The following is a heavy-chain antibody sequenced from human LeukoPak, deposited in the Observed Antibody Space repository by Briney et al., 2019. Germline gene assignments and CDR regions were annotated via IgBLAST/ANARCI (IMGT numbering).Heavy chain of an antibody. CDR3: TRGRGPAAGNWFDP. V-gene: IGHV4-4*07. CDR2: IYTSGST. Sequence: SETLSLTCTVSGGSISSYYWSWIRQPAGKGLEWIGRIYTSGSTNYNPSLKRRVTMSVDTSKNQFSLKLSSVTAADTAVYYCTRGRGPAAGNWFDPWGQGTLVTVSS. CDR1: GGSISSYY. J-gene: IGHJ5*02. D-gene: IGHD2-2*01.